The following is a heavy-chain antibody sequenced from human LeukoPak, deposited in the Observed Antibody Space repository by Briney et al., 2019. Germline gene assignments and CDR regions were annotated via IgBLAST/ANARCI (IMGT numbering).Heavy chain of an antibody. CDR2: ISSSSSYI. Sequence: WGSLRLSCAASGFTFSSYSMNWVRQAPGKGLEWVSSISSSSSYIYYADSVKGRFTISRDNAKNSLYLQMNSLRAEDTAVYYCARDQAGEYYYGSGSYYKGRVFDYWGQGTLVNVSS. CDR1: GFTFSSYS. D-gene: IGHD3-10*01. V-gene: IGHV3-21*01. J-gene: IGHJ4*02. CDR3: ARDQAGEYYYGSGSYYKGRVFDY.